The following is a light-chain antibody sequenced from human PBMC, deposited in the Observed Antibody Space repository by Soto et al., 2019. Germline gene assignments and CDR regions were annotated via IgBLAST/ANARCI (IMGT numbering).Light chain of an antibody. Sequence: DIQMTQSPSTLSASVGDRVIITCRASHSISEWLAWYQQKPGKAPKLLIYKASSLESGVPSRFSGSGSGTEFTLTISSLQPDDFATYYCQQYISYWTFGQGTKVEIK. V-gene: IGKV1-5*03. CDR2: KAS. J-gene: IGKJ1*01. CDR3: QQYISYWT. CDR1: HSISEW.